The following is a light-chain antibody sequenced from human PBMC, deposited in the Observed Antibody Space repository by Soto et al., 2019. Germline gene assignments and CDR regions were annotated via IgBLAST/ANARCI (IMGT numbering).Light chain of an antibody. CDR2: EVA. Sequence: QSVLAQPASVSGSPGQSNTISCTGTNSDIGFYNYVSWYQQHPGEAPKLIIYEVAKRPSGVSSRFSGSKSGNTASLTISGLQAEDEADYHCSSYTSSSPLYVFGTGTKVTVL. CDR3: SSYTSSSPLYV. CDR1: NSDIGFYNY. V-gene: IGLV2-14*01. J-gene: IGLJ1*01.